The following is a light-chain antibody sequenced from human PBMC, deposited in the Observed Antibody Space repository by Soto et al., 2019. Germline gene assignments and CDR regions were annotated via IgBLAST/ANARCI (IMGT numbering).Light chain of an antibody. CDR3: QQYGSSPPYT. Sequence: EIVLTQSPGTLSLSPGERATLSCRASQSVSSSYLAWYQQKPGQAPRLLIYGASSRATGIPDRFSGSGSETDFTLTISRLEPEDFGVYYCQQYGSSPPYTFGQGTKLEIK. CDR1: QSVSSSY. J-gene: IGKJ2*01. CDR2: GAS. V-gene: IGKV3-20*01.